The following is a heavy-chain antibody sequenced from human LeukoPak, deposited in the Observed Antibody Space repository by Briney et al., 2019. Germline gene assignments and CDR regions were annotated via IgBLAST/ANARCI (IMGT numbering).Heavy chain of an antibody. CDR3: AKRRDSYGRLAFDY. J-gene: IGHJ4*02. CDR2: IYYTGST. CDR1: ADSIRSYY. D-gene: IGHD5-18*01. V-gene: IGHV4-59*01. Sequence: SETLSLTYTVSADSIRSYYWSWIRQPPGKGLEWIGYIYYTGSTNYNPSLKSRVIISVDTSKNQFSLKLKSVTAADTAVYYCAKRRDSYGRLAFDYWGQGTLVTVSS.